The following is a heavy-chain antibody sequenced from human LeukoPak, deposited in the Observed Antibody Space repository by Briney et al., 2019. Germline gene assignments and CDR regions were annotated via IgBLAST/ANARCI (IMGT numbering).Heavy chain of an antibody. CDR3: ARDYWGAAAGTDY. CDR1: GFTFSSYW. J-gene: IGHJ4*02. CDR2: IKQDGSEK. V-gene: IGHV3-7*03. D-gene: IGHD6-13*01. Sequence: GGSLRLSCAASGFTFSSYWMSWVRQAPGKGLEWVANIKQDGSEKYYVDSVKGRFTTSRDNAKNSLYLQMNSLRAEDTALYYCARDYWGAAAGTDYWGQGTLVTVSS.